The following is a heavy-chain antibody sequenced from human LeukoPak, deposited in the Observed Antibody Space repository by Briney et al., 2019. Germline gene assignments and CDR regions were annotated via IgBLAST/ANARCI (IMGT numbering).Heavy chain of an antibody. CDR1: GLTFSNHW. CDR2: IKQDGSEK. D-gene: IGHD3-16*01. V-gene: IGHV3-7*01. CDR3: ARGGGWFAP. J-gene: IGHJ5*02. Sequence: GGSLRLSCEASGLTFSNHWMSWVRQAPGKGLEWVANIKQDGSEKNYVDSLKGRFTISRDNAKNSLYLQMNSLRAEDTAVYYCARGGGWFAPWGQGTLVTVSS.